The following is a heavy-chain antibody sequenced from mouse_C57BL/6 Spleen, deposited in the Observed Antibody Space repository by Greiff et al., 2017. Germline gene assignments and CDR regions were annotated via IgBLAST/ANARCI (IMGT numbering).Heavy chain of an antibody. V-gene: IGHV5-6*01. CDR3: ARHLDYYGSSGDWYFDV. D-gene: IGHD1-1*01. Sequence: EVQLVESGGDLVKPGGSLKLSCAASGFTFSSYGMSWVRQTPDKRLEWVATISSGGSYTYYPDSVKGRVTISRDNAKNTLYLQMSSLKSEDTAMYYCARHLDYYGSSGDWYFDVWGTGTTVTVSS. J-gene: IGHJ1*03. CDR1: GFTFSSYG. CDR2: ISSGGSYT.